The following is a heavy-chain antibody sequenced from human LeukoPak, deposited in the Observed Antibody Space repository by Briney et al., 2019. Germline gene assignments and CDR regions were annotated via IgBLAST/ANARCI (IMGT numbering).Heavy chain of an antibody. CDR1: GFTVSSNY. CDR2: VYSGGDT. J-gene: IGHJ4*02. D-gene: IGHD2-21*01. V-gene: IGHV3-53*01. CDR3: ARVEIPWSFDY. Sequence: PGGSLRLSCAASGFTVSSNYMTWIRQAPGERLEWVSIVYSGGDTYYADSVKGRFTMSRDNSKNMLYLQMNSLRAEDTAVYHCARVEIPWSFDYWGQGTLVTVSS.